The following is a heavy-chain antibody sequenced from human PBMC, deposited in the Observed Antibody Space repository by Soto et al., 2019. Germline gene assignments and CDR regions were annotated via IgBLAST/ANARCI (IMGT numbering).Heavy chain of an antibody. J-gene: IGHJ4*02. CDR3: AKDVQQWLVFRSYYFDY. CDR2: ISGTGGST. D-gene: IGHD6-19*01. Sequence: GGSLRLSCAASGFTFSTYAMSWVRQAPGKGLEWVSIISGTGGSTYYADSVKGRFTISRDNSMNTLYLQMNSLRAEDTAVYYCAKDVQQWLVFRSYYFDYWGQGTLVTVSS. CDR1: GFTFSTYA. V-gene: IGHV3-23*01.